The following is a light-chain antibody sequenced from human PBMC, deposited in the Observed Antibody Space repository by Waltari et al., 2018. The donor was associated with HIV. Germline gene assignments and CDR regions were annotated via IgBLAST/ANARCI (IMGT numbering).Light chain of an antibody. CDR2: AAS. V-gene: IGKV1-39*01. J-gene: IGKJ4*01. CDR3: QQSYSTPLT. CDR1: QSISSY. Sequence: SVXXRXTITCRASQSISSYLNWYQQKPGKAPKLLIYAASSLQSGVPSRFSGSGSGTDFTLTISSLQPEDFATYYCQQSYSTPLTFGGGTKVEIK.